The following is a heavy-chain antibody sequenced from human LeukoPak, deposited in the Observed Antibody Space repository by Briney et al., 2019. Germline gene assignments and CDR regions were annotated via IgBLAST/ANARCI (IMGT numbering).Heavy chain of an antibody. J-gene: IGHJ4*02. CDR2: TYYRSKWYN. CDR1: GDSVSSKRAA. Sequence: SQALSLTCAISGDSVSSKRAAWNWIRQSPSRGLEWLGRTYYRSKWYNDYAVSVKSRITINADTSKNQFSLQLNSVTPEDTAVYYCARAGGDSWYFDYWGQGSLVTVSS. V-gene: IGHV6-1*01. CDR3: ARAGGDSWYFDY. D-gene: IGHD2-21*02.